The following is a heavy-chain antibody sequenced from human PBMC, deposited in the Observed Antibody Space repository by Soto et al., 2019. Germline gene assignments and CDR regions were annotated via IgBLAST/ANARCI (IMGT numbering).Heavy chain of an antibody. D-gene: IGHD6-19*01. Sequence: QAQLVESGGGVVQPGTSLRLSCAASGFTFNTYGMHWVRQAPGKGLEWVAFISYDGSNEYYADSVKGRFTISRDNSKNTVFLQMNSLRGEDTAVYYCATSLAVAAGWFDPWGQGALVTVSS. J-gene: IGHJ5*02. CDR1: GFTFNTYG. CDR2: ISYDGSNE. V-gene: IGHV3-30*03. CDR3: ATSLAVAAGWFDP.